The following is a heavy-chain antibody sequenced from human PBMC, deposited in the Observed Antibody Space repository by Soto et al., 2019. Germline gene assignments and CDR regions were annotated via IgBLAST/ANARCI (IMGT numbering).Heavy chain of an antibody. CDR1: GFTFSNHG. V-gene: IGHV3-33*01. D-gene: IGHD2-15*01. Sequence: QVQSVESGGGVVQPGTSLRLSCAVSGFTFSNHGMHWVRQAPGKGLEWVAFISYAVINKDYADSLKGRFTISRDNFKDTLFLQMNTLRADDTAVYYCARDRGWSRSHYFDSWGQGTLVTVSS. CDR3: ARDRGWSRSHYFDS. CDR2: ISYAVINK. J-gene: IGHJ4*02.